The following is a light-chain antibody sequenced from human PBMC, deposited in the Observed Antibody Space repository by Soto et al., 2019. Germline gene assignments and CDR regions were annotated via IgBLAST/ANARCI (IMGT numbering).Light chain of an antibody. CDR3: CSYAGSYTWV. V-gene: IGLV2-11*01. Sequence: QSALTQPRSVSGSPGQSVTISCTGTSSDVGDYNYVSWYQQHPGKAPKLLIYAVNMRPSGVPDRFSGSKSGNTASLTISGLQAEDEAYYSCCSYAGSYTWVFGGGTQLTVL. CDR1: SSDVGDYNY. J-gene: IGLJ3*02. CDR2: AVN.